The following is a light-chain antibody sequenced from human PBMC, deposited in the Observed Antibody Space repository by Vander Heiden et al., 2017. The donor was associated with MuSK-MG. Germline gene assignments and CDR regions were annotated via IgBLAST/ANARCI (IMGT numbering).Light chain of an antibody. Sequence: EIVMTQSPATLSMSPGERATLSCRASQSVGSNLAWYQQRPGQSPRLLIYRASIRATGVPPSFSGSGSGTEFTLTISSLQSEEFAVYFCQQDRNWPITFGGGTKVEIK. V-gene: IGKV3-15*01. CDR2: RAS. CDR3: QQDRNWPIT. J-gene: IGKJ4*01. CDR1: QSVGSN.